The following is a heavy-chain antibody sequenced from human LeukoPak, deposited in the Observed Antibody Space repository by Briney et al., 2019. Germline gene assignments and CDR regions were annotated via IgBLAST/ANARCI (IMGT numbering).Heavy chain of an antibody. Sequence: PGGSLRLSCAGSGFTFDDYAMHWDRQAPGKGLEGVFGISWNSGSIGYADSVKGRFTISRDNAKNSLYLQMNSLRAEDTALYYCAKDQVRGAKPSPTLDYWGQGTLVTVSS. CDR3: AKDQVRGAKPSPTLDY. V-gene: IGHV3-9*01. D-gene: IGHD3-10*01. CDR1: GFTFDDYA. J-gene: IGHJ4*02. CDR2: ISWNSGSI.